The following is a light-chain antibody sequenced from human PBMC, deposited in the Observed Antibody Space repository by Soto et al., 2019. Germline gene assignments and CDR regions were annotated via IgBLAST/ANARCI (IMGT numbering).Light chain of an antibody. J-gene: IGLJ2*01. CDR2: EVS. CDR1: SSDVGGYDY. CDR3: SSYTSSSTLV. V-gene: IGLV2-14*01. Sequence: QSALTQPASVSGSPGQSITISCTGTSSDVGGYDYVSWYQHHPGKAPKLMIYEVSNRPSGVSNRFSGSKSGNTASLTISGLQAEDEADYSCSSYTSSSTLVFGGGTKVTVL.